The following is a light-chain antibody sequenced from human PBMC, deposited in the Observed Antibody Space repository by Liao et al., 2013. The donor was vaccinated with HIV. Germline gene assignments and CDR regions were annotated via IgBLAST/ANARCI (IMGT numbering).Light chain of an antibody. CDR2: EDT. J-gene: IGLJ1*01. CDR3: QAWDRSTSYG. V-gene: IGLV3-1*01. Sequence: SYEMTQPPSVSVSPGQTASVTCSGDGLGDKYVSWYQQRPGHSPILVIYEDTKRPSGIPERFSGSNSGSTATLTISGTQAMDEADYYCQAWDRSTSYGFGTGTKVTVL. CDR1: GLGDKY.